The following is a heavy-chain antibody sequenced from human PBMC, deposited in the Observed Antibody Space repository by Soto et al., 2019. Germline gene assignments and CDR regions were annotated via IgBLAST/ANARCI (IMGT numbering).Heavy chain of an antibody. Sequence: EVQLVESGGGLVKPGGSLRLSCAASGFTFSSYSMNWVRQAPGKGLEWVSSISSSSSYIYYADSVKGRFTISRDNAKNSLYLQMNSLRAEDTAVYYCASFIVVVPAATKKYYYYGIDVWGQGTTVTVSS. CDR2: ISSSSSYI. D-gene: IGHD2-2*01. CDR3: ASFIVVVPAATKKYYYYGIDV. V-gene: IGHV3-21*01. CDR1: GFTFSSYS. J-gene: IGHJ6*02.